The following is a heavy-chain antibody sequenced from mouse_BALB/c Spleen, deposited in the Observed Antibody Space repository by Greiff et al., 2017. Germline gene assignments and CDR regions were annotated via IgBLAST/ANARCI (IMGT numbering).Heavy chain of an antibody. D-gene: IGHD1-1*01. CDR1: GFTFNTYA. J-gene: IGHJ1*01. V-gene: IGHV10-1*02. Sequence: EVQGVESGGGLVQPKGSLKLSCAASGFTFNTYAMNWVRQAPGKGLEWVARIRSKSNNYATYYADSVKDRFTISRDDSQSMLYLQMNNLKTEDTAMYYCVRHDDYYGSSYDWYFDVWGAGTTVTVSS. CDR3: VRHDDYYGSSYDWYFDV. CDR2: IRSKSNNYAT.